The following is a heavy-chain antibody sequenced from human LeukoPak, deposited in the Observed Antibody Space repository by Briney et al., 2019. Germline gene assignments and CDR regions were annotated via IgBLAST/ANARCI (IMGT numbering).Heavy chain of an antibody. J-gene: IGHJ2*01. V-gene: IGHV3-23*01. CDR2: ISGSGGST. CDR3: ARGTNPGNYWHFAL. Sequence: GGSLRLSCAASGFTFSSYDMSWVRQAPGKGLEWVSSISGSGGSTYYADSVRGRFTISRDNSKRTLYLQMNSLRAEDTAVYYCARGTNPGNYWHFALWGRGTLVTVSS. D-gene: IGHD1-7*01. CDR1: GFTFSSYD.